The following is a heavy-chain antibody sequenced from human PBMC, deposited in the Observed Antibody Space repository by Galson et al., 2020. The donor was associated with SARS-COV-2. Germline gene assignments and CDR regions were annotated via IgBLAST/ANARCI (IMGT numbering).Heavy chain of an antibody. V-gene: IGHV1-2*04. D-gene: IGHD2-2*01. Sequence: RQDASVKVSCKASGYTFTGYYIHWVRQAPGQGLEWMGWINPDSGATNYAQNFQGWVTLTRDTSINTAYMELSRLKSDDTAIYYCARVGGGDIVVVPAASDAFDVWGQGTMVTVSS. CDR3: ARVGGGDIVVVPAASDAFDV. J-gene: IGHJ3*01. CDR2: INPDSGAT. CDR1: GYTFTGYY.